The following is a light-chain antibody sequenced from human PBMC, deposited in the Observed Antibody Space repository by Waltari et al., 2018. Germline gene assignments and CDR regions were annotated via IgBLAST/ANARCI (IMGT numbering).Light chain of an antibody. Sequence: DIVLTQSPGTLSLSPGERATLSCRASQSVNSSYLAWYQQKPGQAPRLLIYGVSYRATGIPDRFSGSGSGTDFTLTISRLEPEDVAVYYCQQYGNSPPFSFGPGTKVDIK. CDR1: QSVNSSY. CDR2: GVS. V-gene: IGKV3-20*01. J-gene: IGKJ3*01. CDR3: QQYGNSPPFS.